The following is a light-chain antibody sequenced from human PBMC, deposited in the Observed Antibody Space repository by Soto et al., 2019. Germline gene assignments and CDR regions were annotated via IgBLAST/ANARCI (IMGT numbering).Light chain of an antibody. CDR2: RNN. CDR3: AAWDDSLYVV. J-gene: IGLJ2*01. CDR1: SSNIGSNY. V-gene: IGLV1-47*01. Sequence: QSVLTQPPSASGTPGQRVTISCSGSSSNIGSNYVYWYQQLPGTAPKLLIYRNNQRPSGVPDRFSGSKSGTSASLAISGLRYEAEDDYYCAAWDDSLYVVFGGGTKLTVL.